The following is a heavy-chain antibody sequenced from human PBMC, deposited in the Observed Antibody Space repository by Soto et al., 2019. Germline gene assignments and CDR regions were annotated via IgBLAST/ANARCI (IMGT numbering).Heavy chain of an antibody. CDR3: GREPP. Sequence: GVSEKVCCKASGHPFTSSYMHCERQAPGQRLEWIGKINPNGATTSHAQKFQGRVTMTRDTSTSTVYMELSIQISENTAVAYCGREPPWGCG. CDR2: INPNGATT. J-gene: IGHJ2*01. CDR1: GHPFTSSY. V-gene: IGHV1-46*01.